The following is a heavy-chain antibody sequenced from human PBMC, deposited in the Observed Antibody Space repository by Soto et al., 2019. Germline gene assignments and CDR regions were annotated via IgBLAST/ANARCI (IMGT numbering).Heavy chain of an antibody. CDR2: ISGSGGST. J-gene: IGHJ6*02. V-gene: IGHV3-23*01. CDR3: AKDRAPSDV. Sequence: GGSLRLSCAASGFIFSNFAMSWVRQAPGKGLEWVSAISGSGGSTYYADSVKGRFTISRDNSKNMLYVQMNSLRVEDTAVYYCAKDRAPSDVWGQGTTVTVSS. CDR1: GFIFSNFA.